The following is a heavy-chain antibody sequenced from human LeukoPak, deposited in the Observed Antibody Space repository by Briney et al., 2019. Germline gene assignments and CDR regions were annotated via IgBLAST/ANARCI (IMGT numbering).Heavy chain of an antibody. CDR3: AKVPIQLWSLFDY. CDR2: ISGSGGST. Sequence: GGSLRLSCAVSGFTFSSYAMSWVRQAPGKGLEWVSAISGSGGSTYYADSVKGRFTISRDNSKNTLYLQMNSLRAEDTAVYYCAKVPIQLWSLFDYWGQGTLVTVSS. V-gene: IGHV3-23*01. CDR1: GFTFSSYA. J-gene: IGHJ4*02. D-gene: IGHD5-18*01.